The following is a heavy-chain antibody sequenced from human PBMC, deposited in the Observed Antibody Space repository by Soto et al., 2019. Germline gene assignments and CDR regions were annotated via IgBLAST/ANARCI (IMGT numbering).Heavy chain of an antibody. Sequence: SXKVSCKASGGTXTSYAIGLVRQAPGQGLEWMGGIIPIFGTANYAQKFQGRVTITADKYTSTAYMELSSLRSEDTAVYYCARVAELRNWFDPWGQGTLGTVSS. D-gene: IGHD1-26*01. V-gene: IGHV1-69*06. J-gene: IGHJ5*02. CDR3: ARVAELRNWFDP. CDR2: IIPIFGTA. CDR1: GGTXTSYA.